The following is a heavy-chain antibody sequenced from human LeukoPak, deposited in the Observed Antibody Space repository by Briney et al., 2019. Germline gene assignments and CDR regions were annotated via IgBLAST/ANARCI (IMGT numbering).Heavy chain of an antibody. CDR3: ARSFLNYMDV. V-gene: IGHV4-4*07. J-gene: IGHJ6*03. CDR2: IYKSGTT. Sequence: SETLSLTCTVSGESINPYYWNWIRQSAGKGLEWIGHIYKSGTTNFNPSLTSRVTMSLDTSRNQFSLKLRSVTAADTAVYFCARSFLNYMDVWGKGTTVTVSS. D-gene: IGHD2/OR15-2a*01. CDR1: GESINPYY.